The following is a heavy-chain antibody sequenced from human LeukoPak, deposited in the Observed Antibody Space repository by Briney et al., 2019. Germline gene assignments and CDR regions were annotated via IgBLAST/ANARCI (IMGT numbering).Heavy chain of an antibody. D-gene: IGHD3-22*01. Sequence: GGSLRLSCAASGFTFSSYEMNWVRQAPGKGLEWVSSISSSSSYIYYADSVKGRFTISRDNAKNSLYLQMNSLRAEDTAVYYCARGIYYYDSSGYGYWGQGTLVTVSS. J-gene: IGHJ4*02. CDR2: ISSSSSYI. CDR3: ARGIYYYDSSGYGY. CDR1: GFTFSSYE. V-gene: IGHV3-21*01.